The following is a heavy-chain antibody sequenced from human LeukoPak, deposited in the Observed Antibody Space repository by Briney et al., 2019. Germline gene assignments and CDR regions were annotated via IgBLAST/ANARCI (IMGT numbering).Heavy chain of an antibody. J-gene: IGHJ4*02. Sequence: ETLSLTCTVSGGSINNYYWSWIRQAPGKGLEWVSLISNNDGTDHADSVKGRFTISRDNSNNILYLQMNSLRAEDTAMYYCASSVTTVGAFDYWGQGTLVTVSS. CDR1: GGSINNYY. D-gene: IGHD1-1*01. CDR2: ISNNDGT. V-gene: IGHV3-53*01. CDR3: ASSVTTVGAFDY.